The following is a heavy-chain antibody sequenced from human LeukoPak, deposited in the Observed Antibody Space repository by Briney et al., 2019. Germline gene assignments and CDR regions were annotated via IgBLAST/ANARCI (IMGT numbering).Heavy chain of an antibody. Sequence: GGSLRLSCAASGFTFTTYAVSWVRQAPGKGLDWVSNISGSGAFTYYPDSVKGRFTISRDNSKNTLYLQMNSLRAADTAIYYCAKAVVSGRSFDYWGQGTLVTVSS. J-gene: IGHJ4*02. CDR1: GFTFTTYA. V-gene: IGHV3-23*01. D-gene: IGHD6-19*01. CDR3: AKAVVSGRSFDY. CDR2: ISGSGAFT.